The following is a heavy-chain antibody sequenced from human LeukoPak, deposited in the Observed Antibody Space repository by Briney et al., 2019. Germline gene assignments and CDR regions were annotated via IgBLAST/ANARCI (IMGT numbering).Heavy chain of an antibody. V-gene: IGHV3-9*01. CDR1: GFTFDDYA. J-gene: IGHJ4*02. CDR3: AKVRGYSYGPLDY. D-gene: IGHD5-18*01. Sequence: GGSLRLSCAASGFTFDDYAMHWVRQAPGKGLEWVSGISWNSGSIGYADSVKGRFTISRDNAKNSLYLQMNSLRAEDTALYYCAKVRGYSYGPLDYWGQGTLVTVSS. CDR2: ISWNSGSI.